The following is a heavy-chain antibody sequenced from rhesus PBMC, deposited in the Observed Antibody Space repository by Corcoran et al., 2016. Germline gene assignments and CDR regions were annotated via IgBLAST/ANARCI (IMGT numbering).Heavy chain of an antibody. CDR1: GYTFTDYY. Sequence: EVQLVQSGAEVKKPGASVKISCKASGYTFTDYYLHWVRQAPGKGLELMGRVDPEDGEAIHAQKFQDRVTITADTTTETAYMELSSLRSEDTAVYYCATGKAAAGPGYGLDSWGQGVVVTVSS. V-gene: IGHV1-111*02. CDR3: ATGKAAAGPGYGLDS. CDR2: VDPEDGEA. D-gene: IGHD6S26*01. J-gene: IGHJ6*01.